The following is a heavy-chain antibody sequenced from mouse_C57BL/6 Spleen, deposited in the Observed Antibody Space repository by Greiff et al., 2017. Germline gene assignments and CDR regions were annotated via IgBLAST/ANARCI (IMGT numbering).Heavy chain of an antibody. CDR1: GYTFTDYN. Sequence: EVQLQQSGPELVKPGASVKMSCKASGYTFTDYNMHWVKQSHGKSLEWIGYINPNNGGTSYNQKFKGKATLTVNKSSSTAYMELRSLTSEDSAVYYCAKDVVLRPWDYWGQGTTLTVSS. CDR2: INPNNGGT. CDR3: AKDVVLRPWDY. V-gene: IGHV1-22*01. D-gene: IGHD2-4*01. J-gene: IGHJ2*01.